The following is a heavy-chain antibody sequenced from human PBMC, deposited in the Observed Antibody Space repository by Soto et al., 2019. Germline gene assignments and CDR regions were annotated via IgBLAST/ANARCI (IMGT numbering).Heavy chain of an antibody. CDR3: AKDFYSDTSGFLRPKYFAF. V-gene: IGHV3-23*01. CDR2: ISGSGGST. CDR1: GFTFNNYA. D-gene: IGHD3-22*01. Sequence: EVQLLESGGGLVQPGGSLRLSCTASGFTFNNYAMSWVRQAPGKGLEWVSGISGSGGSTYYADSVKGRFTISRDNSRNTLFLQLNSLRGDDTAVYYCAKDFYSDTSGFLRPKYFAFWGQGTRVTVSS. J-gene: IGHJ4*02.